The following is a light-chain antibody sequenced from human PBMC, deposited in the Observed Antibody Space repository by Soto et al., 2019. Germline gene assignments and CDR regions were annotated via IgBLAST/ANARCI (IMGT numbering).Light chain of an antibody. V-gene: IGKV3D-20*02. Sequence: EIVMTQSPATLSVSPGERATLSCGASQSISSNSLAWYQQKPGQAPRLFIYDTSNRATGIPARFSGSGSGTDFTLTISSLEPEDFAVYYCQQRANWRITFGQGTRLEIK. CDR2: DTS. CDR3: QQRANWRIT. J-gene: IGKJ5*01. CDR1: QSISSNS.